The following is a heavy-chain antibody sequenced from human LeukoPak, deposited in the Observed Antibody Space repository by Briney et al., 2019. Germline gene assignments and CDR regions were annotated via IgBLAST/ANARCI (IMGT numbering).Heavy chain of an antibody. CDR3: ARDCLWDYGSGSPYAMDV. Sequence: ETLSLTCPVSGGSINNGGYYWSWIRQHPGKGLEWIGYIYYSGSTNYNPSRKSRVTISVDTSKNQFSLKLSSVTAADTAVYYCARDCLWDYGSGSPYAMDVWGQGTTVTVSS. V-gene: IGHV4-61*08. J-gene: IGHJ6*02. D-gene: IGHD3-10*01. CDR2: IYYSGST. CDR1: GGSINNGGYY.